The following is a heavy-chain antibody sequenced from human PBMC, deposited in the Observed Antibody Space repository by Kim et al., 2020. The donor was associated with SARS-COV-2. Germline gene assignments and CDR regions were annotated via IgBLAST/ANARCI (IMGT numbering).Heavy chain of an antibody. Sequence: KGRFTISRDNSKNTLYLQMNSLRAEDTAVYYCAKDLPSAVTTTYDILTVYWGQGTLVTVSS. CDR3: AKDLPSAVTTTYDILTVY. D-gene: IGHD3-9*01. J-gene: IGHJ4*02. V-gene: IGHV3-23*01.